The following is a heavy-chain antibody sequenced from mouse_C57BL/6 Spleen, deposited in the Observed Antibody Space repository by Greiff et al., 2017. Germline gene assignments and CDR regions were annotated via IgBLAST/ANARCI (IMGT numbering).Heavy chain of an antibody. Sequence: EVQLQQSGPELVKPGASVKISCKASGYSFTGYYMNWVKQSPEKSLEWIGEINPSTGGTTYNQKFKAKATLTVDKSSSTAYMQLKSLTSEDSAVYYCATLYDGYLDWYFDVWGTGTTVTVSS. D-gene: IGHD2-3*01. CDR1: GYSFTGYY. J-gene: IGHJ1*03. V-gene: IGHV1-42*01. CDR3: ATLYDGYLDWYFDV. CDR2: INPSTGGT.